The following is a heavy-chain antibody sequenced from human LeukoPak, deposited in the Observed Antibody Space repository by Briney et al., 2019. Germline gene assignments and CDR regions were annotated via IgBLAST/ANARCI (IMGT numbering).Heavy chain of an antibody. D-gene: IGHD3-10*01. Sequence: AGSLRLSCAASGFTFSSYAMHWVRQAPGKGLEGVAVISYDGSNKYYAESVKVRFTISRDTSKNTVYLQMHSLGAEDTAVYYCARDYGSGGSGSLGLDYWGQGTLVTV. CDR2: ISYDGSNK. J-gene: IGHJ4*02. V-gene: IGHV3-30-3*01. CDR3: ARDYGSGGSGSLGLDY. CDR1: GFTFSSYA.